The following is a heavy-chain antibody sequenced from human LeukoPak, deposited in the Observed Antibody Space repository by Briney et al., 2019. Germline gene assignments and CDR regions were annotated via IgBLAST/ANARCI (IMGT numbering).Heavy chain of an antibody. CDR2: IYYSGST. CDR3: ARDRRGGITGTAYYYYYGMDV. V-gene: IGHV4-31*03. Sequence: SETLSLTCTVPGGSISSGGYYWSWIRQHPGKGLEWIGYIYYSGSTYYNPSLKSRVTISVDTSKNQFSLKLSSVTAADTAVYYCARDRRGGITGTAYYYYYGMDVWGQGTTVTVSS. D-gene: IGHD1-7*01. CDR1: GGSISSGGYY. J-gene: IGHJ6*02.